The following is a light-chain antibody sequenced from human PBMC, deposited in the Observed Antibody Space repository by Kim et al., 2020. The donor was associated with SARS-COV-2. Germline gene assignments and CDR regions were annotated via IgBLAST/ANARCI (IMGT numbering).Light chain of an antibody. Sequence: DIVLTQSPGTLSLSPGEGATLSCRASQSVSSNHLAWYQQKPGQAPRVIIYGTSNRPAGIPDRFSGRGSGTDFTLTISRLEAEDFAVYYCQQYGSSPLVTFGPGTKVDIK. CDR2: GTS. CDR3: QQYGSSPLVT. V-gene: IGKV3-20*01. CDR1: QSVSSNH. J-gene: IGKJ3*01.